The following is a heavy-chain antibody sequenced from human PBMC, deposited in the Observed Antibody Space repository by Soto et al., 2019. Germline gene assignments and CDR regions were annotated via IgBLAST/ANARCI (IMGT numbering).Heavy chain of an antibody. CDR1: GGSISSGGYY. D-gene: IGHD3-3*01. V-gene: IGHV4-31*03. Sequence: QVQLQESGPGLVKPSQTLSLTCTVSGGSISSGGYYWSWIRQHPGKGLEWIGYIYYSGSTYYNPSLQRRVTIPGDPSKSQFALKLSSVTAADTAVYYCAARDFWSGPFDYWGQGTLVTVSS. J-gene: IGHJ4*02. CDR3: AARDFWSGPFDY. CDR2: IYYSGST.